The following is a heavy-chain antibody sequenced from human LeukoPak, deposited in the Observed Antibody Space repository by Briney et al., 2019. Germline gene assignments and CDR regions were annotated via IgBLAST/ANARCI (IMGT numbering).Heavy chain of an antibody. CDR1: GFTLSSYA. V-gene: IGHV3-23*01. J-gene: IGHJ4*02. CDR2: ISGSGGST. CDR3: AKLVARRGRYYGSYFDY. D-gene: IGHD1-26*01. Sequence: GGSLSLSCAASGFTLSSYAMSWVRQAPGKGLEWVSAISGSGGSTYYADSVKGRFTISRDNSKNTLYLQMNSLRAEDTAVYYCAKLVARRGRYYGSYFDYWGQGTLVTVSS.